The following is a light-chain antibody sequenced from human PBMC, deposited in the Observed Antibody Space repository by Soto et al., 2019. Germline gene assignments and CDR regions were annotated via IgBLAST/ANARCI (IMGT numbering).Light chain of an antibody. J-gene: IGKJ1*01. CDR2: GAS. CDR3: QQYNNWPPGT. V-gene: IGKV3-15*01. Sequence: EIVMTQSPATLSVSPGERATLSCRASQSVSSNLAWYQQKPGQAPRPLIYGASTRATGIPVRFSGSGSGTEFTLTISSLQSEDFALYYCQQYNNWPPGTFGRGTKVDIK. CDR1: QSVSSN.